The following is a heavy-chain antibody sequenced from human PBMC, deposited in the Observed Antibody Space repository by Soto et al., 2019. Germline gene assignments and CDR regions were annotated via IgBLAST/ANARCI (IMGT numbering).Heavy chain of an antibody. Sequence: QVQLQESGPRLVKPSETLSLTCTVSDDFISSYYWNWIRQPAGKGLEWIGRVSTSGATNYNPSLESLVIMSVDTSKKQFSLKLTSVTAADTAVYFCARADYEILTGSYAMDVWGQGTTVTVSS. CDR3: ARADYEILTGSYAMDV. D-gene: IGHD3-9*01. CDR1: DDFISSYY. J-gene: IGHJ6*02. V-gene: IGHV4-4*07. CDR2: VSTSGAT.